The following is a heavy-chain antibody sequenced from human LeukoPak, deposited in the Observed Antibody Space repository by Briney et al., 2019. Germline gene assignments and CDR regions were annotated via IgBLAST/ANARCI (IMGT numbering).Heavy chain of an antibody. CDR2: IYYSGST. CDR3: ARHSHWFDP. CDR1: GGSISSSSYH. V-gene: IGHV4-39*01. Sequence: SETLSLTCTVSGGSISSSSYHWGWIRQPPGKGLEWIGSIYYSGSTYYNPSLKSRVTISVDTSKNQFSLKLSSVTAADTAVYYCARHSHWFDPWGQGTLVTVSS. J-gene: IGHJ5*02.